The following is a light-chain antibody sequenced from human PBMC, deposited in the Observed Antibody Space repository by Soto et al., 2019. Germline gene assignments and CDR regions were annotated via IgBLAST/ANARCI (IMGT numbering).Light chain of an antibody. V-gene: IGKV3-15*01. CDR3: QQYNNWPLT. Sequence: ETMMTQSPDTLSVSLGERATLSCRASQSLRSSLAWYQQKPGQAPRLLIYDASTRATGIPARFSGSGSGTEFTLTISSLQSEDFAVYYCQQYNNWPLTFGGGTKVDIK. J-gene: IGKJ4*01. CDR2: DAS. CDR1: QSLRSS.